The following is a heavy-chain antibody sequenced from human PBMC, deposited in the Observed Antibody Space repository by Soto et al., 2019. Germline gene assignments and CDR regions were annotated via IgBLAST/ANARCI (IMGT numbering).Heavy chain of an antibody. CDR2: IYWDDDK. D-gene: IGHD3-3*01. CDR1: GFSLTTSGVG. J-gene: IGHJ4*02. V-gene: IGHV2-5*02. CDR3: AHRVLRTVFGLVTTTAIYFDF. Sequence: QITLDESGPTVVRPTETLTLTCRFSGFSLTTSGVGVGWIRQSPGKAPEWLALIYWDDDKRYSASLKSRLTISKDTSKNLVLLTVSDLDPTDTDTYYCAHRVLRTVFGLVTTTAIYFDFWGQGTPVAVSS.